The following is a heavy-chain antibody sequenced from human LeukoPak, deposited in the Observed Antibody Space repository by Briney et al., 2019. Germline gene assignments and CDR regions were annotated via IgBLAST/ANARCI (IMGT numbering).Heavy chain of an antibody. J-gene: IGHJ6*03. V-gene: IGHV3-53*01. Sequence: GGSLRLSCTVSGFTVSSNSMSWVRQAPGKGLEWVSFIYSDNTHYSDSVKGRFTISRDNAKNSLSLQMNSLRAEDTAVYYCARASGWYERGPDYYYYYMDVWGKGTTVTVSS. CDR1: GFTVSSNS. CDR2: IYSDNT. CDR3: ARASGWYERGPDYYYYYMDV. D-gene: IGHD6-19*01.